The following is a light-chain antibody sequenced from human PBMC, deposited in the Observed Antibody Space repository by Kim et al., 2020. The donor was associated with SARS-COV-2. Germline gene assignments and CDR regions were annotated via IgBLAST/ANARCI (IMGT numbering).Light chain of an antibody. CDR3: KEYNNTPPLT. J-gene: IGKJ4*01. Sequence: EIVMTQSPATLSVSPGERATLSCRASQSVSSNLAWHQLKPGQAPRLLIYGASTRATGIPARFSGSGSGTEYTLTISSLQSEEFAVYYCKEYNNTPPLTRGGGSKGGIK. CDR1: QSVSSN. V-gene: IGKV3-15*01. CDR2: GAS.